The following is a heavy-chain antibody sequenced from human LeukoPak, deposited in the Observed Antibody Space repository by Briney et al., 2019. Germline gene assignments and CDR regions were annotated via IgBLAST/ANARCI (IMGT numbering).Heavy chain of an antibody. D-gene: IGHD3-16*02. Sequence: SETLSLTCTVSGGSIGFYFWSWIRQSAGKGLEWIGRINGNGVTNYNPSLKSRVTMSVDTSKSRFSLNLRSVIAADSSVYYCVRDELRTTYRFSWDPWGQGILVTV. CDR3: VRDELRTTYRFSWDP. CDR2: INGNGVT. V-gene: IGHV4-4*07. J-gene: IGHJ5*02. CDR1: GGSIGFYF.